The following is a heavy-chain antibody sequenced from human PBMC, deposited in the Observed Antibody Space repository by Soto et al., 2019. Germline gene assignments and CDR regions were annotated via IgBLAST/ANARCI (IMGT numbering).Heavy chain of an antibody. Sequence: PGGSLRLSCAASGFTFRSYAMHWVRQAPGKGLEWVAVISYDGSNKYYADSVKGRFTISRDNSKNTLYLQMNSLRAEDTAVYYCARDTGDSSSSWFLYYYYGMDVWGQGTTVTVSS. D-gene: IGHD6-6*01. CDR1: GFTFRSYA. J-gene: IGHJ6*02. CDR2: ISYDGSNK. V-gene: IGHV3-30-3*01. CDR3: ARDTGDSSSSWFLYYYYGMDV.